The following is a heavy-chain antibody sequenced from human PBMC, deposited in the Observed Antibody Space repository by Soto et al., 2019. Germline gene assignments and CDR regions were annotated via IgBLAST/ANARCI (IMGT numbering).Heavy chain of an antibody. J-gene: IGHJ5*02. CDR1: GGSITTDNW. V-gene: IGHV4-4*02. D-gene: IGHD6-19*01. Sequence: QVQLQESGPGLVKPSGTLSLTCAVSGGSITTDNWWTWVRQPPGKGLEWIGEVYHSGAANYSPSLKRRVSISVDKSKNQCSLKVTSATAADTAVYYCARMPAGTSGWYLGWFDPWGQGTLVTVSS. CDR2: VYHSGAA. CDR3: ARMPAGTSGWYLGWFDP.